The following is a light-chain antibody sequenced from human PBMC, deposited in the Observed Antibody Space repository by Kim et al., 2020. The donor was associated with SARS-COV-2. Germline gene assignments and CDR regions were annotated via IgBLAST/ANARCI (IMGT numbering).Light chain of an antibody. CDR1: QSVGNNK. CDR2: GAS. V-gene: IGKV3-20*01. Sequence: EIVLTQSPGTLSLSPGERATLSCRASQSVGNNKLAWYQKKPGQAPKLLISGASSRATGIPDRVTGSGSGTDFTLTISRVEPEDFAVYYCQQYDTSPVTFGGGTKLEI. J-gene: IGKJ4*01. CDR3: QQYDTSPVT.